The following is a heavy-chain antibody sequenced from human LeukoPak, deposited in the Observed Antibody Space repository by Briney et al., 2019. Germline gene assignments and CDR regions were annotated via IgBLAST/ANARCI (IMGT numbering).Heavy chain of an antibody. Sequence: SETLSLTCSVSSGFISTHYWSWIRQPAGKGLEWIGEINHSGSTNYNPSLTSRVTISVDTSKNQFSLRLTSVTAADTAVYYCATESWIQGEDYWGQGTLVTVSS. CDR1: SGFISTHY. CDR2: INHSGST. D-gene: IGHD5-18*01. CDR3: ATESWIQGEDY. V-gene: IGHV4-34*01. J-gene: IGHJ4*02.